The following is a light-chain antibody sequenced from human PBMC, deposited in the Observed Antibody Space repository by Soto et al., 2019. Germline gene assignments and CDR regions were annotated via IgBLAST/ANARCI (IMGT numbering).Light chain of an antibody. J-gene: IGKJ5*01. V-gene: IGKV3-20*01. CDR1: QSVSSSY. CDR3: QQYGSSPPVT. Sequence: EIVLTQSPGTLSLSPGERATLSCRASQSVSSSYLAWYQQKPGQAPRLLIYGASGRATGITDRFSGSGSGTDFTLTISRLEPEDFAVYYCQQYGSSPPVTCGQGTRLEIK. CDR2: GAS.